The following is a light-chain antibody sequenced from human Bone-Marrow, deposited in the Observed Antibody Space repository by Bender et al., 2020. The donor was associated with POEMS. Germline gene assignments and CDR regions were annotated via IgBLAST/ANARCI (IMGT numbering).Light chain of an antibody. Sequence: QSALTQPASVSGSPGQSITISCTGTSSDVGSFNLVSWYQQHPGKAPKLMIYAVTKRPSGVSNRFSGSKSGNTASLTISGLQAEDEADYYCSSYTSSSLLFGGGTKLTVL. V-gene: IGLV2-14*02. CDR3: SSYTSSSLL. CDR1: SSDVGSFNL. CDR2: AVT. J-gene: IGLJ2*01.